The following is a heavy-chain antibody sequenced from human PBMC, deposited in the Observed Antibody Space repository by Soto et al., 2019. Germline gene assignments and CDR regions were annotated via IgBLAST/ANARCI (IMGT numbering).Heavy chain of an antibody. CDR1: GYTFTSYG. V-gene: IGHV1-18*04. CDR3: ARKPDYYDSSGSQAYSWFDP. J-gene: IGHJ5*02. CDR2: ISAYNGNT. Sequence: VASVKVSCKASGYTFTSYGISWVRQAPGQGLEWMGWISAYNGNTNYAQKLQGRVTMTTGTSTSTAYMELRSLRSDDTAVYYCARKPDYYDSSGSQAYSWFDPWGQGTLVTVSS. D-gene: IGHD3-22*01.